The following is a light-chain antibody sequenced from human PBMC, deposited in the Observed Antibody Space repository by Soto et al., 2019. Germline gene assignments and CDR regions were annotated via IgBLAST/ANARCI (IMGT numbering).Light chain of an antibody. CDR3: QQYGSSPRT. V-gene: IGKV3-20*01. J-gene: IGKJ1*01. CDR1: QSISTY. CDR2: DAS. Sequence: PGQRATLSCRASQSISTYLAWYQVKPGQAPRLLIYDASSRATGVPARFSGSGSGTDFSLTISRLEPEDFAVYYCQQYGSSPRTFGQGTKVEIK.